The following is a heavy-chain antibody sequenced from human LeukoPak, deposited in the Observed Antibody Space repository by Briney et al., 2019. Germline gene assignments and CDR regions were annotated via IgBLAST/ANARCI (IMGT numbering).Heavy chain of an antibody. CDR1: GFTFSSYG. Sequence: GGSLRLSCAASGFTFSSYGMHWVRQAPGKGLEWVAFIRYDGSNKHYADSVKGRFTISRDNSKNTLYLQMNSLRAEDTAVYYCAKVAKRGVPFPYWGQGTLVTVSS. D-gene: IGHD2-8*01. CDR3: AKVAKRGVPFPY. J-gene: IGHJ4*02. CDR2: IRYDGSNK. V-gene: IGHV3-30*02.